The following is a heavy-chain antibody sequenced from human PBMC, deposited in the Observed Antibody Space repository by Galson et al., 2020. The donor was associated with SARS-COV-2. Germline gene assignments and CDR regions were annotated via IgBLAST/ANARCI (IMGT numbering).Heavy chain of an antibody. CDR2: ISGSGSTT. CDR3: AKRHRDSSGFDY. J-gene: IGHJ4*02. V-gene: IGHV3-23*01. CDR1: GFTFSNYA. Sequence: GESLTISCAASGFTFSNYAMSWVRQAPGTGLEWASGISGSGSTTYYAGSVKGRFTISRDNSKNTLYLQMNSVRAEDTAVYYCAKRHRDSSGFDYWGQGTQVTVSS. D-gene: IGHD3-22*01.